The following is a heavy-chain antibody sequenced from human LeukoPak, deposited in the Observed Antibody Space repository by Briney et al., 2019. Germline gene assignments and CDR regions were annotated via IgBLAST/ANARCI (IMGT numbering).Heavy chain of an antibody. CDR3: ARHNHYDSSGYLT. J-gene: IGHJ5*02. D-gene: IGHD3-22*01. Sequence: GESLKISCKGSGYSFSSYRIAWVRQMPGKGLEWMGIIYPGDSDTRYSPSFQGQVTISADKSISTAYLQWSSLKASDTAMYYCARHNHYDSSGYLTWGQGTLVTVSS. CDR1: GYSFSSYR. CDR2: IYPGDSDT. V-gene: IGHV5-51*01.